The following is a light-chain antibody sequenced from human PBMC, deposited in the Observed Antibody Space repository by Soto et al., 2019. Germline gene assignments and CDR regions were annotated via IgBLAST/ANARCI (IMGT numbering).Light chain of an antibody. Sequence: EIVMTQSPATLSVSPGERATLSCRASQSVSSNLAWYQQKPGQAPRLLIYGASTRATGIPARFSGSGSGTAFTLTISRLEPEDFAMYYCQQYDRSPMTFGQGTKVDIK. CDR3: QQYDRSPMT. CDR1: QSVSSN. V-gene: IGKV3-15*01. J-gene: IGKJ1*01. CDR2: GAS.